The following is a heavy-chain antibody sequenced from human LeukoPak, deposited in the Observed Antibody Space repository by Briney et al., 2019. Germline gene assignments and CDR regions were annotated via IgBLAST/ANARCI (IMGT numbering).Heavy chain of an antibody. D-gene: IGHD1-14*01. J-gene: IGHJ5*02. CDR2: TYYSGNA. Sequence: SETLSLTCTVSGGSISNYYWYWMRQPPGKGLEWIRHTYYSGNANYNPSLKSRVTISVDTSKNQFSLNLSSVTAADTAVYYCAKGGPEASAGLSWFDPWGQGTLVTVSS. CDR1: GGSISNYY. V-gene: IGHV4-59*01. CDR3: AKGGPEASAGLSWFDP.